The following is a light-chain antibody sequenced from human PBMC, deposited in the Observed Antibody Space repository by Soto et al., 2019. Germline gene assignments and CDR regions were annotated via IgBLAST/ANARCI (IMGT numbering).Light chain of an antibody. Sequence: DIQMTLSPSSLSASVGDSVTITCRASQSVRNYLNWYQHKPGKAPKLLIYGASRLQTGVPSRFSGSGSGTDFTLTVSSLQPEDFATYYCQQTYSSSWTFGQGTKVDI. CDR1: QSVRNY. CDR2: GAS. V-gene: IGKV1-39*01. CDR3: QQTYSSSWT. J-gene: IGKJ1*01.